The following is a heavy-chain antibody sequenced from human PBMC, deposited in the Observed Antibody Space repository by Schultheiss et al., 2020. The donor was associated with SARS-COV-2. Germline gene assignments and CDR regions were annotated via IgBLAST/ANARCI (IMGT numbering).Heavy chain of an antibody. CDR2: ISSSSSYI. D-gene: IGHD2-21*01. V-gene: IGHV3-21*01. Sequence: GESLKISCAASGFTFSSYGMHWVRQAPGKGLEWVSSISSSSSYIYYADSVKGRFTISRDNAKNSLYLQMNSLRAEDTAVYYCARAIHPYGMDVWGQGTTVTVSS. CDR1: GFTFSSYG. CDR3: ARAIHPYGMDV. J-gene: IGHJ6*02.